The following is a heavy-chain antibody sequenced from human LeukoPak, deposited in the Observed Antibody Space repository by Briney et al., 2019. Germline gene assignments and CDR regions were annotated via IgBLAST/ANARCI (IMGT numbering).Heavy chain of an antibody. Sequence: GGSLRLSCAASGFTFSNYWMHWVRQAAGEGLVWVSRINSDVINTDCADSVKGRLTISRDNSKNTLYLQMNSLRAEDTAVYYCAKGSGGSYYSSFDYWGQGTLVTVSS. CDR1: GFTFSNYW. V-gene: IGHV3-74*01. CDR3: AKGSGGSYYSSFDY. J-gene: IGHJ4*02. D-gene: IGHD2-15*01. CDR2: INSDVINT.